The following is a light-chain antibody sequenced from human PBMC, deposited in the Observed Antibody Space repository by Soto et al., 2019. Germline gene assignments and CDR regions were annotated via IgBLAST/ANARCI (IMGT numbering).Light chain of an antibody. J-gene: IGLJ1*01. Sequence: QSVLTQPAAVSGSPGQSITISCTGTSSDVGGSEYVSWYQQHPGKAPKAMIYEVSDRPSGVSHRFSGSKSANTATLTISGLQPEDEADYYCSSYTSGSTPYVFGTGTKVTVL. V-gene: IGLV2-14*01. CDR3: SSYTSGSTPYV. CDR1: SSDVGGSEY. CDR2: EVS.